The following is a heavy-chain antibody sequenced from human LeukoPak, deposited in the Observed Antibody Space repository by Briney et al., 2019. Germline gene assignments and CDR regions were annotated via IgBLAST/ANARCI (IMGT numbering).Heavy chain of an antibody. V-gene: IGHV4-59*01. CDR1: GRSISIYY. J-gene: IGHJ3*02. CDR3: ARELGDSTSDAFDI. D-gene: IGHD2-2*01. CDR2: IYYSGST. Sequence: SETLSPTCTVSGRSISIYYWSWIRQPPGRGLEWIGYIYYSGSTNYNPSLKSRVTISVDTSKNQFSLKLSSVTAADTAVYYCARELGDSTSDAFDIWGQGTMVTVSS.